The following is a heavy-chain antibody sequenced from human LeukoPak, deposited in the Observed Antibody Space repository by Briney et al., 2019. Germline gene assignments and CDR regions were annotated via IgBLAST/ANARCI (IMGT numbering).Heavy chain of an antibody. CDR3: ARHNSTGWYYFDY. Sequence: PGESLKISCKGSGYSFGSYWISWVRQMPGKGLEWMGRIDPSDSYSNYSPSFQGHVTISADKSISTAYLQWGSLQASDTARYYCARHNSTGWYYFDYWGQGTLVTVSS. D-gene: IGHD6-19*01. J-gene: IGHJ4*02. CDR1: GYSFGSYW. V-gene: IGHV5-10-1*01. CDR2: IDPSDSYS.